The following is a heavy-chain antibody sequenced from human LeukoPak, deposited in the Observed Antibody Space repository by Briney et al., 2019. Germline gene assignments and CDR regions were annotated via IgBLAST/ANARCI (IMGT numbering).Heavy chain of an antibody. D-gene: IGHD3-3*01. J-gene: IGHJ4*02. CDR2: ISYSGST. V-gene: IGHV4-59*12. CDR3: ARAGGFFSPFGY. Sequence: SETLSLTCTVSGGSISSYYWNWIRQPPGKGLEWIGYISYSGSTYYNPSLKSRVTISVDTSKNQFSLKLSSVTAADTAVYYCARAGGFFSPFGYWGQGTLVTVSS. CDR1: GGSISSYY.